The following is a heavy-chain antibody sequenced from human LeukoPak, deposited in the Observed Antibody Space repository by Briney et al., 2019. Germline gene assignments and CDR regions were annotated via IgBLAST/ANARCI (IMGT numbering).Heavy chain of an antibody. D-gene: IGHD2-15*01. CDR1: GFTFSSYA. CDR2: ISGSGGST. J-gene: IGHJ4*02. Sequence: GGPLRLSCAASGFTFSSYAMSWVRQAPGKGLEWVSAISGSGGSTYYADSVKGRFTISRDNSKNTLYLQMNSLRAEDTAVYYCAKSASLGYCSGGSCYFDYWGQGTLVTVSS. V-gene: IGHV3-23*01. CDR3: AKSASLGYCSGGSCYFDY.